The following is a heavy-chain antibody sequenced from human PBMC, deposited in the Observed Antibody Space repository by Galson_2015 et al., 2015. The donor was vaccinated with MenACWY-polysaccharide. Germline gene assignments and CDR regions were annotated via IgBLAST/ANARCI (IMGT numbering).Heavy chain of an antibody. CDR1: GFSLGAWY. J-gene: IGHJ6*02. CDR3: ARGHYGLDV. CDR2: ISKTGDSI. V-gene: IGHV3-11*01. Sequence: SLRPSCAASGFSLGAWYMSWIRQAPGKGLEWVSYISKTGDSIYYADSARGRFTIFRDNARNSLFLQMNSLDAEDTAIYYCARGHYGLDVWGQGTTVTVSS.